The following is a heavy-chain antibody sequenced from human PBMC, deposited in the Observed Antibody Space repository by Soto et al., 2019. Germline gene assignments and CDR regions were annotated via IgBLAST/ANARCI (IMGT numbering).Heavy chain of an antibody. CDR3: AKVVXGSYPYYYYYGMDV. J-gene: IGHJ6*02. CDR2: ISGSGGST. Sequence: GGSLRLSCAASGFTFSSYAMSWVRQAPGKGLEWVSAISGSGGSTYYADSVKGRFTISRDNSKNTLYLQMNSLRAEDTAVYYCAKVVXGSYPYYYYYGMDVWGQGTTVTVSS. D-gene: IGHD3-16*01. V-gene: IGHV3-23*01. CDR1: GFTFSSYA.